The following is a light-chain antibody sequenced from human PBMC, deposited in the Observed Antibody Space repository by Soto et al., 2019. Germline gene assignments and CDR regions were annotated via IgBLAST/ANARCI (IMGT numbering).Light chain of an antibody. CDR3: QQYYNTPLT. Sequence: DIVMTQSPDSLAVSLGGTATINCKSSQSILYSSNNKNYLTWYQQKPGQPPKLLIYWASTRESGVPDRFSGSGSGTDFTLTISGLQAEDVAVYYCQQYYNTPLTFGGGTKVDIK. J-gene: IGKJ4*01. CDR1: QSILYSSNNKNY. V-gene: IGKV4-1*01. CDR2: WAS.